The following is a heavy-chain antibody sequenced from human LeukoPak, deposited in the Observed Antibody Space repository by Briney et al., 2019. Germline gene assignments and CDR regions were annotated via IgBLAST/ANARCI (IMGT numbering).Heavy chain of an antibody. CDR1: GYSISSGYY. J-gene: IGHJ5*02. D-gene: IGHD6-13*01. Sequence: SETLSLTCTVSGYSISSGYYWGWIRQPPGKGLEWIGSIYHSGSTYYNPSLKSRVTISVDTSKNQFSLKLSSVTAADTAVYYCARSPYSSSWYSPNNWFDPWGQGTLVTVSS. CDR3: ARSPYSSSWYSPNNWFDP. V-gene: IGHV4-38-2*02. CDR2: IYHSGST.